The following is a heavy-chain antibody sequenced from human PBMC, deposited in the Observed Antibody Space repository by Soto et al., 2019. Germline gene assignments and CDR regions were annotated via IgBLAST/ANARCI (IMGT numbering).Heavy chain of an antibody. J-gene: IGHJ4*02. Sequence: GGSLRLSCAASGFTVSSNYMSWVRQAPGKGLEWVSVIYSGGSTYYADSVKGRFTISRDNSKNTLYLQMNSLRAEDTAVYYCARAPDSSGYSFDYWGQGTLVTVSS. D-gene: IGHD3-22*01. V-gene: IGHV3-53*01. CDR3: ARAPDSSGYSFDY. CDR1: GFTVSSNY. CDR2: IYSGGST.